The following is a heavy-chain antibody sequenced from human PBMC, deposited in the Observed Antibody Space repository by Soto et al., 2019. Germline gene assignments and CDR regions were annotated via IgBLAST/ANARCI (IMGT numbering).Heavy chain of an antibody. CDR3: ARGVYDFWSGHPKGLDY. J-gene: IGHJ4*02. CDR1: GFTFSGSA. Sequence: EVQLVESGGGLVQPGGSLKLSCAASGFTFSGSAMHWVRQASGKGLEWVCRIRNKANNYATAYAVSVKGRFTSSRDDSRNTAYLQRISLKPEDTAVDYWARGVYDFWSGHPKGLDYWGQGTVVTVSS. CDR2: IRNKANNYAT. D-gene: IGHD3-3*01. V-gene: IGHV3-73*02.